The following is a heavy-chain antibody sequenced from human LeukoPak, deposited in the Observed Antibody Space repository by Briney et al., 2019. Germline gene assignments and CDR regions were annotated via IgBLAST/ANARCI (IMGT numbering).Heavy chain of an antibody. CDR2: MYDTGSA. V-gene: IGHV4-39*01. J-gene: IGHJ3*02. Sequence: SETLSLTCTVSGGPISGSSFYWGWIRQPPGEGLEWIESMYDTGSAFYSPSLKSRATISVDTSKNQVSLKLTSVTAADTAMYYCARRNDFDIWGPGTMVTVSS. CDR1: GGPISGSSFY. CDR3: ARRNDFDI.